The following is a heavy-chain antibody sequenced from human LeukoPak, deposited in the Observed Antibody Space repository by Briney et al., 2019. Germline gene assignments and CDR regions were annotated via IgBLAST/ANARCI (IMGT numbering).Heavy chain of an antibody. CDR1: SXY. CDR3: ARGIAARPLDY. CDR2: IYYSGST. Sequence: SXYWSWIRQPPGKGLEWIGYIYYSGSTNYNPSLKSRVTISVDTSKNQFSLKLSSVTAADTAVYYCARGIAARPLDYWGQGTLVTVSS. V-gene: IGHV4-59*01. J-gene: IGHJ4*02. D-gene: IGHD6-6*01.